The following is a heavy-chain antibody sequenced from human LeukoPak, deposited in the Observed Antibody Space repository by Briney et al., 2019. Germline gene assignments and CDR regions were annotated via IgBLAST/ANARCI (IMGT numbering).Heavy chain of an antibody. J-gene: IGHJ3*02. Sequence: GGSLRLSCAGSGFIFNNYAMHWVRQPPGKGLEWVSGISWNSGSIDYADSVKGRFTISRDNAKNTLYLQMNSLRAEDTAVYYCVRGGIASAFDIWGQGRMVTVSS. CDR2: ISWNSGSI. V-gene: IGHV3-9*01. CDR3: VRGGIASAFDI. CDR1: GFIFNNYA. D-gene: IGHD6-13*01.